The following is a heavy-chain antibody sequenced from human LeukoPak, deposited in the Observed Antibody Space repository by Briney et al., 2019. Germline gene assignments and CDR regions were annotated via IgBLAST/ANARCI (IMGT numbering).Heavy chain of an antibody. CDR1: GFTFSSYE. CDR2: ISSSGSTI. D-gene: IGHD3-10*01. Sequence: GGSLRLSCAASGFTFSSYEMNGVRQAPGKGLEWVSYISSSGSTIFYADSVKGRFTISRDNAKNSLYLQMNSLRAEDTAVYYCARVAHPYGSGSYYGAFDIWGQGTMVTVSS. CDR3: ARVAHPYGSGSYYGAFDI. V-gene: IGHV3-48*03. J-gene: IGHJ3*02.